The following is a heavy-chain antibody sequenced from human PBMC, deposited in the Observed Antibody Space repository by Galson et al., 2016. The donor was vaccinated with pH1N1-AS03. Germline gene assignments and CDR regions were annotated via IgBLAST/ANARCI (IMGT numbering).Heavy chain of an antibody. Sequence: ETLSLTCSASGASISSRSYHWVWIRQPPGKGLEWIGIVDYNVGTYYNPSLKSRVTIPADTPNNRFSLKLTSGTAADAAIYYCATYMAGEGGRGYWGPGTLVTVSS. D-gene: IGHD3-10*01. CDR3: ATYMAGEGGRGY. CDR1: GASISSRSYH. V-gene: IGHV4-39*02. CDR2: VDYNVGT. J-gene: IGHJ4*02.